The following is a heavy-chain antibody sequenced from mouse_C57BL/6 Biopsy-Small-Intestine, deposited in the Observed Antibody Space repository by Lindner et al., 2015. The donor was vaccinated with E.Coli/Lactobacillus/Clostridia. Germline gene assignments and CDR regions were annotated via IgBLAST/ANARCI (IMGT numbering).Heavy chain of an antibody. Sequence: VQLQESGAELAKPGASVKLSCKASGYTFTRYWIHWVKQRPGQGLEWIGYINPSSDYTKYNQKFKGKAKLTVDKSSSTAYMELRSLTSEDSAVYYCARSYGSGGYFDVWGTGTTVTVSS. D-gene: IGHD1-1*01. J-gene: IGHJ1*03. CDR2: INPSSDYT. V-gene: IGHV1-7*01. CDR1: GYTFTRYW. CDR3: ARSYGSGGYFDV.